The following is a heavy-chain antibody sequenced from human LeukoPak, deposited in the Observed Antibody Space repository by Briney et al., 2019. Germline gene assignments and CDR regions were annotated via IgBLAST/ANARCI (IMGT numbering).Heavy chain of an antibody. D-gene: IGHD3-22*01. CDR1: GFTFSSYG. V-gene: IGHV3-30*03. J-gene: IGHJ4*02. CDR2: ISYDGSNK. Sequence: GGSLRLSCAASGFTFSSYGMHWVRQAPGKGLEWVAVISYDGSNKYYADSVKGRFTISRDNSKNTLYLQMNSLRAEDTAVYYCARGENTEGYYYDSSPPYYFDYWGQGTLVTVSS. CDR3: ARGENTEGYYYDSSPPYYFDY.